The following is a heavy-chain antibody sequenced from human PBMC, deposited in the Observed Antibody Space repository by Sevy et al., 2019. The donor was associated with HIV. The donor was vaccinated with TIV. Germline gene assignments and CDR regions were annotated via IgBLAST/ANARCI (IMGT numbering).Heavy chain of an antibody. CDR1: GYTFTSYD. J-gene: IGHJ6*02. V-gene: IGHV1-8*01. CDR2: MNPNSGNT. Sequence: ASVKVSCKASGYTFTSYDINWVRQATGQGLEWMGWMNPNSGNTGYAQKFQGRVTMTRNTSISTAYMELSSLRSEDTAVYYCARGVELRSQYYYYGMDVWGQGTTVTVS. CDR3: ARGVELRSQYYYYGMDV. D-gene: IGHD1-26*01.